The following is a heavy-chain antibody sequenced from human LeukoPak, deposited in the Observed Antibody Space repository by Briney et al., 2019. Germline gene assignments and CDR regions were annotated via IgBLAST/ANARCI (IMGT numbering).Heavy chain of an antibody. J-gene: IGHJ4*02. D-gene: IGHD6-13*01. Sequence: GGSLRLSCAASGFTFDDYGMSWVRQAPGKGLEWVSGINWNGGSTGYADSVKGRFTISRDNAKNSLYLQMNSLRAEDTALYYCARAGTIAAAGIASPDYWGQGTLVTVSS. CDR1: GFTFDDYG. CDR2: INWNGGST. V-gene: IGHV3-20*04. CDR3: ARAGTIAAAGIASPDY.